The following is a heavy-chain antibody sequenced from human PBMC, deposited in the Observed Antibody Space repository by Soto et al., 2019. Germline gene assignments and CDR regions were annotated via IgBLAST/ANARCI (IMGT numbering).Heavy chain of an antibody. CDR3: ARGSSTMTPFFFDS. J-gene: IGHJ4*02. CDR1: GGSISIANYY. V-gene: IGHV4-30-4*01. Sequence: PSVPLSLTCLVSGGSISIANYYWSWIRQPPGKRLEWIGYIYYSGDTYYSPSLKGRLTLSVDTAVNQFSLKLSSATAADTAIYYCARGSSTMTPFFFDSWGPGALVTVS. CDR2: IYYSGDT. D-gene: IGHD4-17*01.